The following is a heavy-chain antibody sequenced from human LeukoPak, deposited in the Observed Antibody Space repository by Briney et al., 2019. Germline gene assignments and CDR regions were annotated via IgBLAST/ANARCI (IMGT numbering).Heavy chain of an antibody. D-gene: IGHD6-19*01. CDR3: AKGIAVAGTDYFDY. Sequence: KPSETLSLTCAVYGGSFSGYYWSWIRQPPGKGLEWIGEINHSGSTNYNPSLKSRVTISVDTSKNQFSLKLSSVTAADTAVYYCAKGIAVAGTDYFDYWGQGTLVTVSS. J-gene: IGHJ4*02. CDR1: GGSFSGYY. CDR2: INHSGST. V-gene: IGHV4-34*01.